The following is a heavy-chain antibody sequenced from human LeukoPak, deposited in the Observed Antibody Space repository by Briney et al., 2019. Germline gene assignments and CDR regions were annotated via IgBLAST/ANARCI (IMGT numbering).Heavy chain of an antibody. CDR2: INPNSGGT. V-gene: IGHV1-2*02. Sequence: GASVKVSCKASGYTFTSYYMHWVRQAPGQGLEWMGWINPNSGGTNYAQRFQGRVTMTRDTSISTAYMELSRLRSDDTAVYYCARTLTVTTAFDYWGQGTLVTVSS. CDR1: GYTFTSYY. CDR3: ARTLTVTTAFDY. J-gene: IGHJ4*02. D-gene: IGHD4-17*01.